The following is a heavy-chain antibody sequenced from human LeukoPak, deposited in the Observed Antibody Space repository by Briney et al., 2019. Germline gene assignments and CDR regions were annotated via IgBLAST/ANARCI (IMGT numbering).Heavy chain of an antibody. J-gene: IGHJ4*02. V-gene: IGHV1-2*02. CDR1: GYTFTRYY. CDR2: INPNSGGT. Sequence: ASVKVSCKASGYTFTRYYMHWVRQAPGQGLEWMGWINPNSGGTNYAQKFQGRVTMTRDTSISTAYMELSRLRSDDTAVYYCARDPCSGGSCYSCDYWGQGTLVTVSS. D-gene: IGHD2-15*01. CDR3: ARDPCSGGSCYSCDY.